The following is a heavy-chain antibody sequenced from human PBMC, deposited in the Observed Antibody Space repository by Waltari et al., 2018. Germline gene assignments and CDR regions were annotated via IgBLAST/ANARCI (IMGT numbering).Heavy chain of an antibody. J-gene: IGHJ4*02. CDR3: AREADHSDSRPRDY. CDR1: GGSFSGYY. V-gene: IGHV4-34*01. Sequence: QVQLQQWGAGLLKPSETLSLTCAVYGGSFSGYYWSWIRQPPGKGLEWSGEINHSGSTNYNPSLKSRVTISVDTSKNQFSLKLSSVTAADTAVYYCAREADHSDSRPRDYWGQGTLVTVSS. D-gene: IGHD3-22*01. CDR2: INHSGST.